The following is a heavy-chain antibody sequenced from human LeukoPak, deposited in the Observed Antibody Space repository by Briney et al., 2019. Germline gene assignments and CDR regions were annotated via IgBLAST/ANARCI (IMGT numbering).Heavy chain of an antibody. D-gene: IGHD2-2*02. J-gene: IGHJ4*02. CDR1: GDSTSSGSYF. CDR2: IYTSGSV. Sequence: SETLSLTCTVSGDSTSSGSYFWSWIRQPAGKGLEWIGRIYTSGSVAYNPSLKRRVTISIDTSKNQFSLKLSSVTATDTAVYYCAMGPAILDYWGQGTLVTVSS. CDR3: AMGPAILDY. V-gene: IGHV4-61*02.